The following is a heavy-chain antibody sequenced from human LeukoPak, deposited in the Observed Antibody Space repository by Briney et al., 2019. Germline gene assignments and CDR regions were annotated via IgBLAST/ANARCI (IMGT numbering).Heavy chain of an antibody. Sequence: SETLSLTCTVSGGSISSYYWSWIRQPPGKGLEWIGYIYYSGSTNYNPSLKSRVTISVDTSKNQFSLKLSSVTAADTAVYYCARDPVSYSSSWYGYYGLDVWGQGTTVTVSS. J-gene: IGHJ6*02. CDR1: GGSISSYY. V-gene: IGHV4-59*01. CDR3: ARDPVSYSSSWYGYYGLDV. D-gene: IGHD6-13*01. CDR2: IYYSGST.